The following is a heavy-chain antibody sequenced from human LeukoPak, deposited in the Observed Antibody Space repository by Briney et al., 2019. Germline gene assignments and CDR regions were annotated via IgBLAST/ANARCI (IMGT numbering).Heavy chain of an antibody. CDR2: INHSGST. Sequence: PSETLSLTCAVYGGSFSGYYWSWIRQPPGKGLEWIGEINHSGSTNYNPSLESRVTISVDTSKNQFSLKLSSVTAADTAVYYCARHANGVFDYWGQGTLVTVSS. V-gene: IGHV4-34*01. D-gene: IGHD2-8*01. CDR3: ARHANGVFDY. J-gene: IGHJ4*02. CDR1: GGSFSGYY.